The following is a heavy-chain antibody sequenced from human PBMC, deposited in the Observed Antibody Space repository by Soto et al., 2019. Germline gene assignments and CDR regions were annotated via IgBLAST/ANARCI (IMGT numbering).Heavy chain of an antibody. D-gene: IGHD2-15*01. CDR3: ARRSAEGGAFDI. Sequence: LRLSLAASGFTFSIYAMHWVRQAPGKGLEWVAVISYDGSNKYYADSVKGRFTISRDNSKNTLYLQMNSLRPEDTAVYYCARRSAEGGAFDIWGQGTMVTVSS. CDR1: GFTFSIYA. V-gene: IGHV3-30-3*01. J-gene: IGHJ3*02. CDR2: ISYDGSNK.